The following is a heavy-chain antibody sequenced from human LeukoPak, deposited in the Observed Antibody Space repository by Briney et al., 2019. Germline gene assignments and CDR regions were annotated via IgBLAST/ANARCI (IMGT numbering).Heavy chain of an antibody. D-gene: IGHD6-13*01. J-gene: IGHJ3*02. Sequence: GGSMRLSCAASGFCFGSYTMNWVRLAPGRGLEWVSSIIGTSEMHYADSVKGRFTVSRDNDKNSLFLQLYSLSVEDTAVYFCTRAIIVALGTAPFDIWGQGTVVTVSS. CDR3: TRAIIVALGTAPFDI. CDR2: IIGTSEM. CDR1: GFCFGSYT. V-gene: IGHV3-21*06.